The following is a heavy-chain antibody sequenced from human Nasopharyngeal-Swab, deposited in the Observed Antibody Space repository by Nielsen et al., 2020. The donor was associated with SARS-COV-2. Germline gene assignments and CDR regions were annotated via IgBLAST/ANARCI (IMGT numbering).Heavy chain of an antibody. D-gene: IGHD6-19*01. J-gene: IGHJ4*02. CDR1: GGSISSSSYY. CDR3: ARDKERAGYSSGWYGL. CDR2: IYYSGST. Sequence: SETLSLTCTVSGGSISSSSYYWGWIRQPPGKGLGWIGSIYYSGSTYYNPSLKSRVTISVDTSKNQFSLKLSSVTAADTAVYYCARDKERAGYSSGWYGLGGQGTLVTVSS. V-gene: IGHV4-39*02.